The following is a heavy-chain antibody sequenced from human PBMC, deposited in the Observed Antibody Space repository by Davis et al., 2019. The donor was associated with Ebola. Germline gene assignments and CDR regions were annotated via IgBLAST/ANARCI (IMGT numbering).Heavy chain of an antibody. V-gene: IGHV3-43*01. Sequence: GESLKISCAASGFTFSDYYMSWIRQAPGKGLEWVSLISWDGGSTYYADSVKGRFTISRDNSKNSLYLQMNSLRTEDTALYYCAKDNPLRDWGQGTLVTVSS. CDR2: ISWDGGST. CDR1: GFTFSDYY. J-gene: IGHJ4*02. CDR3: AKDNPLRD.